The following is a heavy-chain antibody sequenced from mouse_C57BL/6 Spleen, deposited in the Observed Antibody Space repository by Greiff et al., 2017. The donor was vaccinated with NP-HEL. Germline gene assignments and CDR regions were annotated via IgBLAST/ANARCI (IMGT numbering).Heavy chain of an antibody. D-gene: IGHD1-1*01. CDR1: GFTFSDYY. CDR2: INYDGSST. J-gene: IGHJ3*01. CDR3: ARGPFYYGSTWFAY. Sequence: EVKVEESEGGLVQPGSSTKLSCTASGFTFSDYYMAWVRQVPEKGLEWVANINYDGSSTYYLDSLKSRFIISRDNAKNILYLQMSSLKSEDTATYYCARGPFYYGSTWFAYWGQGTLVTVSA. V-gene: IGHV5-16*01.